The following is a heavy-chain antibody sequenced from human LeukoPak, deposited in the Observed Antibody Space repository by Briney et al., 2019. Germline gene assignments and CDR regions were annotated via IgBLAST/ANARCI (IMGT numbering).Heavy chain of an antibody. CDR2: INHSGST. J-gene: IGHJ3*02. CDR1: GGSFSGYY. CDR3: ARGPSYVWGSYRLHAFDI. Sequence: PSETLSLTCAVYGGSFSGYYWSWIRQPPGKGLEWIGEINHSGSTNYNPSLKSRVTISVDTSKNQFSLKLSSVTAADTAVYYCARGPSYVWGSYRLHAFDIWGQGTMVTVSS. D-gene: IGHD3-16*02. V-gene: IGHV4-34*01.